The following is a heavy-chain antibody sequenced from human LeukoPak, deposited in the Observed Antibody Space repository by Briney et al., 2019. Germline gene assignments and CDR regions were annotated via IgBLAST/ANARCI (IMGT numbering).Heavy chain of an antibody. CDR2: IYHSGTT. Sequence: SETLSLTCAVSGASISSSNWWSWVRQPPGQGLEWIGEIYHSGTTNYNPSLKGRVTISVDKSKNQFSLKLSSVTAADTAVYYCAREYSWYYFDYWGQGTLVTVSS. V-gene: IGHV4-4*02. CDR1: GASISSSNW. CDR3: AREYSWYYFDY. J-gene: IGHJ4*02. D-gene: IGHD2-15*01.